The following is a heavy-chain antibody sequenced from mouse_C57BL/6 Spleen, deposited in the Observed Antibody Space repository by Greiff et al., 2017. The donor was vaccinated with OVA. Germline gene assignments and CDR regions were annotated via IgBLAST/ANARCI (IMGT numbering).Heavy chain of an antibody. V-gene: IGHV1-26*01. D-gene: IGHD1-1*01. CDR2: INPNNGGT. CDR1: GYTFTDYY. CDR3: ATGPYYYGSSYGYAMDY. J-gene: IGHJ4*01. Sequence: VQLQQSGPELVKPGASVKISCKASGYTFTDYYMNWVKQSHGKSLEWIGDINPNNGGTSYNQKFKGKATLTVDKSSSTAYMELRSLTSEDSAVYYCATGPYYYGSSYGYAMDYWGQGTSVTVSS.